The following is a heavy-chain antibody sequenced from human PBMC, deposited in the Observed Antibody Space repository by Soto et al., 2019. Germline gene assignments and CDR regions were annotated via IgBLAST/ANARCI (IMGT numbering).Heavy chain of an antibody. Sequence: RASVKVSCKASGYTFTGYYMHWVRQAPGQGLEWMGWINPNSGGTNYAQKFQGWVTMTRDTSISTAYMELSRLRSDDTAVYYCARDGSYTAPGTGYYYYGMDVWGQGTTGTVSS. D-gene: IGHD1-26*01. J-gene: IGHJ6*02. CDR3: ARDGSYTAPGTGYYYYGMDV. V-gene: IGHV1-2*04. CDR2: INPNSGGT. CDR1: GYTFTGYY.